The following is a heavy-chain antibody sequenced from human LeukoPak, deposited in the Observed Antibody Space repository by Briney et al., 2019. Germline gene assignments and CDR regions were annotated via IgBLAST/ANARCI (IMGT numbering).Heavy chain of an antibody. CDR1: GGSITSSSYY. V-gene: IGHV4-61*02. Sequence: SQTLSLTCIVSGGSITSSSYYWSRIRQPAGKGLEWIGRINTSGSTIYNPSLKSRVTISVDTSKNQFSLKLSSVTAADTAVYYCARMVRGVFRFDYWGQGTLVTVSS. CDR3: ARMVRGVFRFDY. J-gene: IGHJ4*02. CDR2: INTSGST. D-gene: IGHD3-10*01.